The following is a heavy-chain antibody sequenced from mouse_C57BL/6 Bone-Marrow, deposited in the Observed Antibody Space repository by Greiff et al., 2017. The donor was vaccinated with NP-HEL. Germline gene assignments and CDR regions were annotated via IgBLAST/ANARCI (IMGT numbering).Heavy chain of an antibody. Sequence: QVQLQQSGAELVKPGASVKISCKASGYTFTDYYINWVKQRPGQGLEWIGKIGPGSGSTYYNEKFKGKATLTADKSSSTAYMQLSSLTSEDSAVYFCARSGIYYYGSSLFAYWGQGTLVTVSA. CDR1: GYTFTDYY. V-gene: IGHV1-77*01. CDR3: ARSGIYYYGSSLFAY. D-gene: IGHD1-1*01. J-gene: IGHJ3*01. CDR2: IGPGSGST.